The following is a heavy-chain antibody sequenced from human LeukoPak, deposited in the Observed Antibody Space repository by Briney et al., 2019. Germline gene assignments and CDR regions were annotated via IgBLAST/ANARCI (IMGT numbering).Heavy chain of an antibody. J-gene: IGHJ3*02. CDR3: ASALRYFDWLLYADAFDI. CDR1: GGSFSGYY. V-gene: IGHV4-34*01. D-gene: IGHD3-9*01. CDR2: INHSGST. Sequence: SETLSLTCAVYGGSFSGYYWSWIRQPPRKGLEWIGEINHSGSTNYNPSLKSRVTISVDTSKNQFSLKLSSVTAADTAVYYCASALRYFDWLLYADAFDIWGQGTMVTVSS.